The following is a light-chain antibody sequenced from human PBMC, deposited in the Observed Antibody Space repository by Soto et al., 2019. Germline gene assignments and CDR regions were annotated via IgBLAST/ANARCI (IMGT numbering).Light chain of an antibody. Sequence: QSALTQPPSASGSPGQSVTISCTGTSSDVGGYDYVSWYQQHPGKAPKLMIYEVTIRPSGVSDRFSGSKSGNTASLTVSGLQAEXXXXYYCSSYTGGNPSYVFGTGTKVTVL. CDR1: SSDVGGYDY. CDR3: SSYTGGNPSYV. J-gene: IGLJ1*01. CDR2: EVT. V-gene: IGLV2-8*01.